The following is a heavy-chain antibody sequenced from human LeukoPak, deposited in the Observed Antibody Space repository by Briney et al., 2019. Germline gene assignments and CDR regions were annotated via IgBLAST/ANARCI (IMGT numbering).Heavy chain of an antibody. J-gene: IGHJ5*02. CDR2: ISSSGSIT. V-gene: IGHV3-11*01. D-gene: IGHD3-10*01. CDR3: AREFHAPETYYISLPYNWFDP. Sequence: GGSLRLSCAASGFTLSDYYMSWIRQAPGKGLEWFSYISSSGSITFYADSVKGRFSISRDNAKNSLYLQMNSLRAEDTALYYCAREFHAPETYYISLPYNWFDPWGQGTLVTVSS. CDR1: GFTLSDYY.